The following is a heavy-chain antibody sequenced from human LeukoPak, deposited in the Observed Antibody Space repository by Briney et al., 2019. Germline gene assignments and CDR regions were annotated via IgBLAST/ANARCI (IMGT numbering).Heavy chain of an antibody. D-gene: IGHD6-6*01. J-gene: IGHJ4*02. CDR3: SVRYSSSSVVDF. CDR2: ISSSGSIM. V-gene: IGHV3-48*03. Sequence: HPGGSLRLSCAASGFSFSTYEMNWVRQAPGKGLEWVSYISSSGSIMYSADSVKGRFTISRDNAKNSLFLQMNSLRVEDTAIYYCSVRYSSSSVVDFWGQGALVPVSS. CDR1: GFSFSTYE.